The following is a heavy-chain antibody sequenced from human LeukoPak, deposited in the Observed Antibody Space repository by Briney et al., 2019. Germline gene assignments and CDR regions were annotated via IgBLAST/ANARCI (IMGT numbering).Heavy chain of an antibody. D-gene: IGHD3-22*01. CDR3: ASLIPYYYDSSTYSPGDY. CDR2: ISSSSNTM. Sequence: GGSLRLSCAASAFTFTTYSMNWVRQAPGKGLEWLSYISSSSNTMYYADSVKGRFTISRDNAKNSLYLQMNSLRAEDTAVYYCASLIPYYYDSSTYSPGDYWGQGTLVTVSS. V-gene: IGHV3-48*01. J-gene: IGHJ4*02. CDR1: AFTFTTYS.